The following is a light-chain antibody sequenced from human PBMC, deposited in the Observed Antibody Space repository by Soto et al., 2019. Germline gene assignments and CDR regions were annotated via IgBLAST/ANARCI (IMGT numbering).Light chain of an antibody. CDR2: GAS. J-gene: IGKJ2*01. V-gene: IGKV1D-12*01. Sequence: DLQMTQSPSSVSASVGDRVTITCRASQAINSWLAWYQQKPGKAPKLLIYGASSLQSGVPSRFSSSESGTDFTLAISSLQPEDFATYYCQQANSFPYTFGQGTKLEIK. CDR1: QAINSW. CDR3: QQANSFPYT.